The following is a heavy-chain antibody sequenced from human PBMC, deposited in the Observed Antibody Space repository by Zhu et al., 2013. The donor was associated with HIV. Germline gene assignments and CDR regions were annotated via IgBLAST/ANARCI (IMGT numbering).Heavy chain of an antibody. CDR2: INPNSGGT. Sequence: QVQLVQSGAEVKKPGASVKVSCKASGYTFIGYYMHWVRQAPGQGLEWMGWINPNSGGTNYAQKFQGRVTMTRDTFIRTAYMELSRLRSDDTAVYYCARGAGYDSSGYYNDYWGQGTLVTVSS. V-gene: IGHV1-2*02. D-gene: IGHD3-22*01. J-gene: IGHJ4*02. CDR1: GYTFIGYY. CDR3: ARGAGYDSSGYYNDY.